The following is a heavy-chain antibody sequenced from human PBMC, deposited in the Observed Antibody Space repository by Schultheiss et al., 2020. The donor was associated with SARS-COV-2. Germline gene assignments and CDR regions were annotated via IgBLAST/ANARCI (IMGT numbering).Heavy chain of an antibody. CDR1: GFTFSSYS. D-gene: IGHD2-15*01. CDR2: ISSGSSYI. CDR3: TTNYLYCSGGSCYSVSFDY. V-gene: IGHV3-21*03. Sequence: GESLKISCAASGFTFSSYSMNWVRQAPGKGLEWVSSISSGSSYIYYADSVKGRFTISRDNAMNSLYLQMDSLRAEDTAVYYCTTNYLYCSGGSCYSVSFDYWGQGTLVTVSS. J-gene: IGHJ4*02.